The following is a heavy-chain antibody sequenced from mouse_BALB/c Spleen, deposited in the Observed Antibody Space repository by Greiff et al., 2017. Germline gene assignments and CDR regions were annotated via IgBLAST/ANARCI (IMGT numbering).Heavy chain of an antibody. Sequence: EVQRVESGTVLARPGASVKMSCKASGYSFTSYWMHWVKQRPGQGLEWIGAIYPGNSDTSYNQKFKGKAKLTAVTSASTAYMELSSLTNEDSAVYYCTRRDGYYYYAMDYWGQGTSVTVSS. CDR3: TRRDGYYYYAMDY. J-gene: IGHJ4*01. CDR1: GYSFTSYW. D-gene: IGHD2-3*01. V-gene: IGHV1-5*01. CDR2: IYPGNSDT.